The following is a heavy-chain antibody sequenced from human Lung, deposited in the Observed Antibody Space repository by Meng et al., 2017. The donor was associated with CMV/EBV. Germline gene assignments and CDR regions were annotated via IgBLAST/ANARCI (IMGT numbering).Heavy chain of an antibody. CDR2: IYSGGST. CDR3: ARDSYGMDV. Sequence: GEXXKISCAASGFTVRGNYMNWVRQAPGKGLDWVSVIYSGGSTYYADSVKGRFTISRDNSKNTLYLQMNSLRAEDTAVYYCARDSYGMDVWGQGPTVTVSS. CDR1: GFTVRGNY. V-gene: IGHV3-53*01. J-gene: IGHJ6*02.